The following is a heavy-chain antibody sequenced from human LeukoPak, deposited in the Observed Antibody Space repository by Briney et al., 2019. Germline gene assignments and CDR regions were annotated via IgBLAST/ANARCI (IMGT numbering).Heavy chain of an antibody. J-gene: IGHJ5*02. Sequence: ASVKVSCKASGYTFTGYYMHWVLQAPGQGLEWMGWINPNSGGTNYAQKFQGRVTMTRDTSISTAYMELSRLRSDDTAVYYCARDPSSTSNWFDPWGQGTLVTVSS. CDR3: ARDPSSTSNWFDP. V-gene: IGHV1-2*02. CDR1: GYTFTGYY. CDR2: INPNSGGT. D-gene: IGHD2-2*01.